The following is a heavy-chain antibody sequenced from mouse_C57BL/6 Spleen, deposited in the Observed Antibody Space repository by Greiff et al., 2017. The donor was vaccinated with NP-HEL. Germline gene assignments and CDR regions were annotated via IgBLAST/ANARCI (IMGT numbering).Heavy chain of an antibody. V-gene: IGHV1-64*01. Sequence: QVQLQQPGAELVKPGASVQLSCKASGYTFPSYWMHWVKQRPGQGLEWIGMIHTNSGSTNYHEKFTSKATLTVDNSSSTAYMQLSSLTSEDSAVYDGARESDYDYGLLAYWGQGTLVTVSA. CDR2: IHTNSGST. CDR1: GYTFPSYW. CDR3: ARESDYDYGLLAY. J-gene: IGHJ3*01. D-gene: IGHD2-4*01.